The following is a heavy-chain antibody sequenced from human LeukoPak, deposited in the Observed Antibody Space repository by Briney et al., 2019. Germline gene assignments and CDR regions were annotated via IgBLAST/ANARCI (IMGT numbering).Heavy chain of an antibody. D-gene: IGHD6-19*01. Sequence: SETLSLTCTDSGDSISSSSYYWGWIRQPPGKGLEWIGSIYYSGSTNYNPSLKSRVTISVDTSKNQFSLKLSSVTAADTAVYYCAGPLAAAFGIWGQRTMVTVSS. CDR1: GDSISSSSYY. V-gene: IGHV4-39*07. CDR3: AGPLAAAFGI. J-gene: IGHJ3*02. CDR2: IYYSGST.